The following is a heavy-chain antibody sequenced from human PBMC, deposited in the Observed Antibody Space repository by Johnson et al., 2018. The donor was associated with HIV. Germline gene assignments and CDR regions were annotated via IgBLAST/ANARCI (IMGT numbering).Heavy chain of an antibody. CDR2: INSDGSST. V-gene: IGHV3-74*02. D-gene: IGHD5-18*01. CDR1: GFTFSSYW. J-gene: IGHJ3*02. CDR3: TTGVDTAMYAFDI. Sequence: VQLVESGGALVQPGGSLRLSCAASGFTFSSYWMHWVRQAPGKGLVWVSRINSDGSSTNYADSVRGRFTISRDNAKNTLYVQMNSLRVEDTAVYYCTTGVDTAMYAFDIWGQGTMVTVSS.